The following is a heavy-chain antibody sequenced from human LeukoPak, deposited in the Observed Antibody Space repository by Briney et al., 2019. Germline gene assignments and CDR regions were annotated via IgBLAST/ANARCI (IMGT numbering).Heavy chain of an antibody. D-gene: IGHD3-3*01. V-gene: IGHV3-30*02. Sequence: GGSLRLSCAASGFTFSSYGMHWVRQAPGKGLEWVAFIRYDGSNKYYADSVKGRFTISRDNSKNTLYLQMNSLRAEDTAVYYCAKEALITIFGVVSAGYFDYWGQGTLVTVSS. CDR2: IRYDGSNK. CDR1: GFTFSSYG. CDR3: AKEALITIFGVVSAGYFDY. J-gene: IGHJ4*02.